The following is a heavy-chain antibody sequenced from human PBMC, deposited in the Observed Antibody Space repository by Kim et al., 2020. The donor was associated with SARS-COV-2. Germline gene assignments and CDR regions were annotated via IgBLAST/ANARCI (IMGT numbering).Heavy chain of an antibody. V-gene: IGHV1-46*01. Sequence: QKFQGRVTMTRDTSTSTVYMELSSLRSEDTAVYYCAREYSSSLGTYGMDVWGQGTTVTVSS. CDR3: AREYSSSLGTYGMDV. J-gene: IGHJ6*02. D-gene: IGHD6-6*01.